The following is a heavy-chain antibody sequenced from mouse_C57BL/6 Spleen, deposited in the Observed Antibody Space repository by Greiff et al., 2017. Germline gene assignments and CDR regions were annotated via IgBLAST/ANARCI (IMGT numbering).Heavy chain of an antibody. D-gene: IGHD1-1*01. J-gene: IGHJ1*03. CDR3: ARNNYGRSYVGYFDV. CDR2: IWRGGST. Sequence: QVQLQQSGPGLVQPSQSLSITCTVSGFSLTSYGVHWVRQSPGKGLEWLGVIWRGGSTDYNAAFISRLSISKDNSKSQVFFKMNRLQADDTAIYYWARNNYGRSYVGYFDVWGTGTTVTVSS. CDR1: GFSLTSYG. V-gene: IGHV2-2*01.